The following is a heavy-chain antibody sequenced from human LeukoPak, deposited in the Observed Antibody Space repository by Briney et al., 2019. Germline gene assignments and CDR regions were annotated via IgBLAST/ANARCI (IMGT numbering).Heavy chain of an antibody. Sequence: VASVKVSCKASEYTFASYAIHWVRQAPGQSLEWMGWINAGNGNTKYSQEFQGRVTITRDTSATTVYMELSSLGSEDMAVYYCARDRAPKTVTSEVDAFDIWGQGTMVTVSS. CDR1: EYTFASYA. D-gene: IGHD4-17*01. CDR2: INAGNGNT. CDR3: ARDRAPKTVTSEVDAFDI. V-gene: IGHV1-3*03. J-gene: IGHJ3*02.